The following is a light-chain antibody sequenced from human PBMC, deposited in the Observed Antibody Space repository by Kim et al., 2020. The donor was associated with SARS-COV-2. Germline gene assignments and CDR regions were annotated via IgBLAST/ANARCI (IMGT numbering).Light chain of an antibody. V-gene: IGLV2-14*03. Sequence: QSALTQPPSVSGSPGQSTTISCTGTSSDIGAYNVVSWYQQHPGKVPKLIIYDVSDRPSGVPTRFSGSKSGNTASLTISGLQAEDEADYYCFSYSSTSTLVFGGGTQLTVL. J-gene: IGLJ2*01. CDR2: DVS. CDR3: FSYSSTSTLV. CDR1: SSDIGAYNV.